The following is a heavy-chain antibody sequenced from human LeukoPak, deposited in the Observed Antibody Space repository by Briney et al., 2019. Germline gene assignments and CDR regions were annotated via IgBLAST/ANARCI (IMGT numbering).Heavy chain of an antibody. Sequence: PGGSLRLSCAASGFTFSSYWMSWVRQAPGKGLEWVANIKQDGSEKYYVDSVKGRFTISRDNAKNSLYLQMNSLRAEDMALYYCAKGRHSSSWYEVFDYWGQGTLVTVSS. J-gene: IGHJ4*02. CDR3: AKGRHSSSWYEVFDY. CDR2: IKQDGSEK. V-gene: IGHV3-7*03. CDR1: GFTFSSYW. D-gene: IGHD6-13*01.